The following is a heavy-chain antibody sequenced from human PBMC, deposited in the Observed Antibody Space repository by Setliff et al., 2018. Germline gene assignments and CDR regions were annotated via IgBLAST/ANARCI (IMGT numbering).Heavy chain of an antibody. D-gene: IGHD1-26*01. CDR2: INPNSGGT. V-gene: IGHV1-2*04. Sequence: ASVKVSCKASGYTFTGYYMHWVRQAPGQGLEWMGWINPNSGGTNYAQKFQGWVTMTRDTSISTAYMELNRLRSDDTAVYYCARTIVGGATRLDYWGLGTLVTVSS. CDR1: GYTFTGYY. J-gene: IGHJ4*02. CDR3: ARTIVGGATRLDY.